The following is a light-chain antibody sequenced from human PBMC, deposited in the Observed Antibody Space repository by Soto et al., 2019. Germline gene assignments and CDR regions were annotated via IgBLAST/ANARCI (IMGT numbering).Light chain of an antibody. Sequence: EIVLTQSPVTLSLSPGERATLSCRASQSVSSSYLAWYQQKPGQAPRLLIYDASTRATGIPARFSGSGSGTEFTLTISSLQSEDFAVYYCQHYHGWPITFGQGTRLEIK. CDR3: QHYHGWPIT. V-gene: IGKV3-15*01. J-gene: IGKJ5*01. CDR1: QSVSSSY. CDR2: DAS.